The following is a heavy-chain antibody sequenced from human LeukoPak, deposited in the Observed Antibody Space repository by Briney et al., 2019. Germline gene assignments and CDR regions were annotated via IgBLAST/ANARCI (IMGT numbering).Heavy chain of an antibody. CDR1: EFTFSTYS. D-gene: IGHD4-17*01. J-gene: IGHJ6*03. V-gene: IGHV3-48*01. CDR2: ISSSSSTM. Sequence: GGSLRLSCAASEFTFSTYSMNWVRQAPGKGLEWVSYISSSSSTMYYADSLKGRFTISRDNSKNTLYLQMNSLRAEDTAVYYCAKAVTTYYYYYMDVWGKGTTVTVSS. CDR3: AKAVTTYYYYYMDV.